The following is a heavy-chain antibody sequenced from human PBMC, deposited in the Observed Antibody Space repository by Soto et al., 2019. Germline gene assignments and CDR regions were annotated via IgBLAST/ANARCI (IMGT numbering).Heavy chain of an antibody. CDR3: EREVRYQLPGTIFGVVTSFDY. CDR1: GGSISSYY. D-gene: IGHD3-3*01. J-gene: IGHJ4*02. Sequence: PSEALSLTCPVSGGSISSYYWSWILQPPGNGLEWIGYIYYSGSTNYNPSLKSRVTISVDTSKNQFSLKLSSVTAADTAVYYCEREVRYQLPGTIFGVVTSFDYWGQGTLVTVYS. V-gene: IGHV4-59*01. CDR2: IYYSGST.